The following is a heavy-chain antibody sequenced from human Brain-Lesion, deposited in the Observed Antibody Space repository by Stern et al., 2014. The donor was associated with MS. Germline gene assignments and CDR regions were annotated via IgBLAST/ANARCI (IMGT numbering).Heavy chain of an antibody. CDR2: INPNTGGT. V-gene: IGHV1-2*02. CDR1: GYIFTGYY. J-gene: IGHJ6*02. D-gene: IGHD3-3*01. Sequence: VQLVASGAEVKKPGASVKVSCKTSGYIFTGYYIHWVRQAPGQGLEWMAWINPNTGGTKYAQKFQGRVTMSSDTSISTAYVELSSLTSDDTAVYYCARDQRGITIFGVVTDYYYLGMDVWGQGTTVTVSS. CDR3: ARDQRGITIFGVVTDYYYLGMDV.